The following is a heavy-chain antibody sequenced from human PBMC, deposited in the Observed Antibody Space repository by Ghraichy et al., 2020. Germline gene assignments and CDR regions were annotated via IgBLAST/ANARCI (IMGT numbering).Heavy chain of an antibody. V-gene: IGHV4-34*01. CDR1: GGSFSGYY. J-gene: IGHJ4*02. Sequence: SETLSLTCAVYGGSFSGYYWSWIRQPPGKGLEWIGEINHSGSTNYNPSLKSQVTISVDTSKNQFSLKLSSVTAADTAVYYCARAPPSYLAAHYFDYWGQGTLVTVSS. D-gene: IGHD3-10*01. CDR3: ARAPPSYLAAHYFDY. CDR2: INHSGST.